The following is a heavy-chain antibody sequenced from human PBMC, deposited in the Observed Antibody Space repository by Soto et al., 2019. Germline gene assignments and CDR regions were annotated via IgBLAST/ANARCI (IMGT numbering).Heavy chain of an antibody. V-gene: IGHV4-39*01. CDR2: IYYSGST. J-gene: IGHJ5*02. D-gene: IGHD3-16*01. CDR3: ARSTYIWGA. CDR1: GGSISSSSYY. Sequence: SETLSLTCTVSGGSISSSSYYWGWIRQPPGKGLEWIGSIYYSGSTYYNPSLKSRVTISVDTSKNQFSLKLSSVTAADTAVYYCARSTYIWGAWGQGTLVTVSS.